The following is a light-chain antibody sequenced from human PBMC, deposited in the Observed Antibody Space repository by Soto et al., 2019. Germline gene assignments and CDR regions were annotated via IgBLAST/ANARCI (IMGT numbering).Light chain of an antibody. Sequence: DSEVTQSLSSLSSSVGDRVTITCRASQTINSYLNWYQQKPGKAPKLLIYAASTLQSGVPSRFSGSGSGTDFTLTISSLQPEHFATYYCQQSSSTPRTFGQGTRLEIK. V-gene: IGKV1-39*01. J-gene: IGKJ5*01. CDR1: QTINSY. CDR3: QQSSSTPRT. CDR2: AAS.